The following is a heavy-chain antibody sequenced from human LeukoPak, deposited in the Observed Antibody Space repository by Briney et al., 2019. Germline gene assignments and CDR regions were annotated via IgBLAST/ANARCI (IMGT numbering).Heavy chain of an antibody. V-gene: IGHV4-4*07. D-gene: IGHD3-22*01. J-gene: IGHJ4*02. CDR3: AGEGHYYNSTGYYYGGEDY. CDR2: IYNRGST. Sequence: PSETLSLPCTVSGGSITTYYWSWLRQPAGKGLEWIGRIYNRGSTNYNPSLKSRVTMSVDTSKNQFSLKLSSVTAADTAVYYCAGEGHYYNSTGYYYGGEDYWGQGTLVTVSS. CDR1: GGSITTYY.